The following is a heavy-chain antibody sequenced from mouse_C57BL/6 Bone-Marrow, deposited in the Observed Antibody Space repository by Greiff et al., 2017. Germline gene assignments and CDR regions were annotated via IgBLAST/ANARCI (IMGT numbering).Heavy chain of an antibody. CDR2: IYPGDGDT. J-gene: IGHJ3*01. V-gene: IGHV1-80*01. CDR1: GYAFSSYW. Sequence: VHLVESGAELVKPGASVKISCKASGYAFSSYWMNWVKQRPGKGLEWIGQIYPGDGDTNYNGKFKGKATLTADKSSSTAYMQLSSLTSEDSAVYFCAREEIYYYGSSYAWFAYWGQGTLVTVSA. D-gene: IGHD1-1*01. CDR3: AREEIYYYGSSYAWFAY.